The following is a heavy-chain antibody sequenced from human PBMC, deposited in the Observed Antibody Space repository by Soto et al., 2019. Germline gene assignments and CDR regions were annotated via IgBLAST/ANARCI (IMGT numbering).Heavy chain of an antibody. V-gene: IGHV1-45*02. D-gene: IGHD1-26*01. CDR2: ITPFSGDV. Sequence: QLQLVQSGAEVKKTGSTVTVSCKALGNTFTYRYLHWVRQAPGQALEWMGWITPFSGDVHYAQKFQERVTITRDTSINTAYMRMSSLRSEDTAMYYCASGVAGSGPFTWEIPDHWGQGTLITVSS. CDR3: ASGVAGSGPFTWEIPDH. CDR1: GNTFTYRY. J-gene: IGHJ4*02.